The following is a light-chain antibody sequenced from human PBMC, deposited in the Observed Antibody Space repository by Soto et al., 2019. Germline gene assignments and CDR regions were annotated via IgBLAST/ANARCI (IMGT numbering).Light chain of an antibody. Sequence: DIQMTQSPSSVSASVGDRVTITCGASQGISNWLAWYKQKPGKAPKSMIYGASSLQSGVPSRFRGSGSGTDFTLTISSLKPEDSETYYCQQANSFPVTFGGGTKVDIK. CDR2: GAS. CDR1: QGISNW. CDR3: QQANSFPVT. V-gene: IGKV1-12*01. J-gene: IGKJ4*01.